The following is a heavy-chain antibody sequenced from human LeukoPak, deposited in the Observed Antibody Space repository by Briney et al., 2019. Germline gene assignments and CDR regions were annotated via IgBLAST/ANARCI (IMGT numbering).Heavy chain of an antibody. D-gene: IGHD2-2*01. V-gene: IGHV3-15*01. Sequence: PGGPLRLSCAASGFTFSNAWMSWVRQAPGKGLEWVGRVKSKTDGGTTDYAAPVKGRFTISRDDSKNTLYLQMNSLKTEDTAVYYCTTDPSFMPRAYYGMDVWGQGTTVTVSS. CDR2: VKSKTDGGTT. CDR1: GFTFSNAW. J-gene: IGHJ6*02. CDR3: TTDPSFMPRAYYGMDV.